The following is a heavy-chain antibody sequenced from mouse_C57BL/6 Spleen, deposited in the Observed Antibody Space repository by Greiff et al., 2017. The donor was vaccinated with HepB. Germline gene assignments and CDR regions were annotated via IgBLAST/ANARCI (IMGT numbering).Heavy chain of an antibody. D-gene: IGHD1-1*01. CDR3: THYYGSSYFDY. V-gene: IGHV14-1*01. CDR1: GFNIKDYY. Sequence: VQLKESGAELVRPGASVKLSCTASGFNIKDYYMHWVKQRPEQGLEWIGRIDPEDGDTEYAPKFQGKGTMTAETSSNTAYLQLSSLTSEDTAVYYCTHYYGSSYFDYWGQGTTLTVSS. J-gene: IGHJ2*01. CDR2: IDPEDGDT.